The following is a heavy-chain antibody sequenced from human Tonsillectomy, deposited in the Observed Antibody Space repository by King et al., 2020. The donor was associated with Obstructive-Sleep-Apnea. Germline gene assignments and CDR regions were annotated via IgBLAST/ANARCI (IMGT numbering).Heavy chain of an antibody. V-gene: IGHV5-51*01. CDR3: ARLGGYDSSGLYYYYGMDV. Sequence: QLVQSGAEVKKPGESLKISCKGSGYRFTSYWIGWVRQMPGKGLEWMGIIYPGDSNTRYSPSFQGQGTISADKSITTAYLQWSSLKALDTAMYYCARLGGYDSSGLYYYYGMDVWGQGTTVTVSS. CDR1: GYRFTSYW. CDR2: IYPGDSNT. J-gene: IGHJ6*02. D-gene: IGHD3-22*01.